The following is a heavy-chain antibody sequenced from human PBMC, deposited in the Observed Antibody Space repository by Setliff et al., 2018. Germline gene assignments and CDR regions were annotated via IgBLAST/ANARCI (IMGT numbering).Heavy chain of an antibody. CDR2: IKHDGSEK. CDR1: GFTFSTYW. CDR3: AREKMATNYYYYYMDV. J-gene: IGHJ6*03. V-gene: IGHV3-7*01. D-gene: IGHD5-12*01. Sequence: HPGGSLRLSCTSSGFTFSTYWMSWVRQAPGKGLEWVANIKHDGSEKNYVDSVKGRFTISRDNAENSLYLQMNSLRAEDTAVCYCAREKMATNYYYYYMDVWGKGTTVTVSS.